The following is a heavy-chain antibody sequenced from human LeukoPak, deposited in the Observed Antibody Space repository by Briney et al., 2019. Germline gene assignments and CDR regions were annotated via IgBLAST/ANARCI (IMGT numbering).Heavy chain of an antibody. CDR1: GFTFSSYA. CDR2: ISYDGSNK. V-gene: IGHV3-30-3*01. Sequence: GGSLRLSCAASGFTFSSYAMHWVRQAPGKGLEWVAVISYDGSNKYYADSVKGRFTISRDNSKNTLYLQMNSLRAEDTAVYYCAKVSPVAGDDYWGQGTLVTVSS. J-gene: IGHJ4*02. CDR3: AKVSPVAGDDY. D-gene: IGHD6-19*01.